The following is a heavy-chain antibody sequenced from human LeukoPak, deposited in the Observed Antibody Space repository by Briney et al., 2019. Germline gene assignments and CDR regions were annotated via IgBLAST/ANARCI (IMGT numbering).Heavy chain of an antibody. CDR2: IYYSGGT. V-gene: IGHV4-4*02. J-gene: IGHJ5*02. CDR1: GGSISSSNW. Sequence: PSGTLSLTCAVSGGSISSSNWWSWVRPPPGKGLEWIGYIYYSGGTNYNPSLKSRVTISVDTSKNQFSLKLSSVTAADTAVYYCAGQYSGGWYVGNWFDPWGQGTLVTVSS. D-gene: IGHD6-19*01. CDR3: AGQYSGGWYVGNWFDP.